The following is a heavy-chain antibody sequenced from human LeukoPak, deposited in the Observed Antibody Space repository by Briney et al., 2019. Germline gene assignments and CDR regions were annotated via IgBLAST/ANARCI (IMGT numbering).Heavy chain of an antibody. CDR2: IFHSGST. Sequence: SETLSLTCTVSAYSISSDYYWGWIRQPPGKGLEWIGSIFHSGSTYYNPSLKSRVTVSVDTSRNQFSLKLNSVTAADTAVYYCASLSGSYSRGYFDYWGQGTLVTVSS. CDR3: ASLSGSYSRGYFDY. J-gene: IGHJ4*02. CDR1: AYSISSDYY. D-gene: IGHD1-26*01. V-gene: IGHV4-38-2*02.